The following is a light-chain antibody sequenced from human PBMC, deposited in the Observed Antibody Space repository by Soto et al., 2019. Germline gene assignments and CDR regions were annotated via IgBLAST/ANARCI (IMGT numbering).Light chain of an antibody. CDR2: GAS. Sequence: EIVLTQSPGTLSLSPGERATLSCRASQSVSNSYLAWYQQKPGQAPRLLIYGASSRATGIPDRFSGSGSGTDFTLTISRLEPEDFAVYYCQQYGISPWTFGQGNKVDIK. V-gene: IGKV3-20*01. CDR1: QSVSNSY. J-gene: IGKJ1*01. CDR3: QQYGISPWT.